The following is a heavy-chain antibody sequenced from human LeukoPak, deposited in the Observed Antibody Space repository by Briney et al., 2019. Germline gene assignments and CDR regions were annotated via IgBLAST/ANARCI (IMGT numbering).Heavy chain of an antibody. CDR3: VRDRCSSSSCYGGEVGSFDF. CDR1: GGSIEPNF. D-gene: IGHD2-2*01. Sequence: SETLSLTCTVSGGSIEPNFWNWIRQSPGKGLEWIGNIYYNGYTNYNPSLKSRVTISVDTSKNQFFLKLTSVTAADTAVYFCVRDRCSSSSCYGGEVGSFDFWGQGSLVTVSS. CDR2: IYYNGYT. V-gene: IGHV4-59*01. J-gene: IGHJ4*02.